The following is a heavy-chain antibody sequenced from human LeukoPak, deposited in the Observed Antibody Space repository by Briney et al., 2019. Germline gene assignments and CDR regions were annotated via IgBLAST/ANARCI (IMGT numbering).Heavy chain of an antibody. Sequence: SETLSLTCTVSGYSINSGYYWGWIRQPPGKGLEWIGSVYHSGSTYYNPSFKSRVTISVDTSKNQFSLKLSSVTAADTAVYYCARSEWEILRLYFDYWGQGTLVTVSS. CDR2: VYHSGST. D-gene: IGHD1-26*01. V-gene: IGHV4-38-2*02. J-gene: IGHJ4*02. CDR1: GYSINSGYY. CDR3: ARSEWEILRLYFDY.